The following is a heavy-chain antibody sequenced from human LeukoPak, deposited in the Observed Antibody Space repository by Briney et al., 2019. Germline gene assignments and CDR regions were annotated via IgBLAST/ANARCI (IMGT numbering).Heavy chain of an antibody. CDR1: GGSISSYY. CDR2: IYYGGST. V-gene: IGHV4-59*08. CDR3: AGSVSSSWSPLDY. Sequence: SETLSLTCTVSGGSISSYYWSWIRQPPGKGLEWIGYIYYGGSTNYNPSLKSRVTISVDTSKNQFSLKLSSVTAADTAVYYCAGSVSSSWSPLDYWGQGTLVTVSS. J-gene: IGHJ4*02. D-gene: IGHD6-13*01.